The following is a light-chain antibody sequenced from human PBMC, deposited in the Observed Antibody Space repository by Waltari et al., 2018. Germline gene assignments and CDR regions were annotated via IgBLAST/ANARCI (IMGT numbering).Light chain of an antibody. CDR2: KDR. CDR3: QSADSSGTWV. V-gene: IGLV3-25*03. Sequence: SYELTQPPSVSVSPGQTARITCSGDALPKQYAYWSQQKPGQAPVRVIYKDREEPAGVPERFAGSSAWTTVTLTISGVQAEDEADYYCQSADSSGTWVFGGGTKLTVL. J-gene: IGLJ3*02. CDR1: ALPKQY.